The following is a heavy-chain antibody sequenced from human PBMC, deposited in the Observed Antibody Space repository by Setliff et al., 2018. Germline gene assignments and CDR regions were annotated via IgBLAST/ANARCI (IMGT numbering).Heavy chain of an antibody. CDR1: GFTVSSND. J-gene: IGHJ4*02. CDR2: LYGGGNT. Sequence: GGSLRLSCAASGFTVSSNDMSWVRQAPGKGLEWIALLYGGGNTFYADSVKGRFTISRDTAKNSLYLQMNSLRAEDSAVYYCASYYYGSGSSYIPPHFDYWGLGTLVTVS. V-gene: IGHV3-53*01. CDR3: ASYYYGSGSSYIPPHFDY. D-gene: IGHD3-10*01.